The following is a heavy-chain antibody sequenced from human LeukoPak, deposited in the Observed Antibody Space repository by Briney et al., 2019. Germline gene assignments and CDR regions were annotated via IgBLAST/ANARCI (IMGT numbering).Heavy chain of an antibody. CDR2: IYYSGST. J-gene: IGHJ5*02. CDR1: GGSISSSSYY. CDR3: ARTSVATITFNWFDP. Sequence: PSETLSLTCTVSGGSISSSSYYWGWIRQPPGKGLEWIGSIYYSGSTYYNPSLKSRVTISVDTSKNQFSLKLSSVTAADTAVYYCARTSVATITFNWFDPWGQGTLVTVSS. V-gene: IGHV4-39*01. D-gene: IGHD5-12*01.